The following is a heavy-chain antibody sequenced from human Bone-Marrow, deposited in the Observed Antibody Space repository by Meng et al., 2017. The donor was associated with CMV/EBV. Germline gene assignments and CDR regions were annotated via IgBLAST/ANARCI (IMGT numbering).Heavy chain of an antibody. CDR1: GYTVTDYY. CDR2: INPNDDT. Sequence: QGQLVQSGAEVKKTGASVKVSWKASGYTVTDYYIHWVRTAPGQRLEWMGWINPNDDTNYAQNFQGRVTMTRDMSINTVYMELSRLTSDDTAVYYCARSSGWSRFDYWGLGTLVTVSS. J-gene: IGHJ4*02. V-gene: IGHV1-2*02. CDR3: ARSSGWSRFDY. D-gene: IGHD6-19*01.